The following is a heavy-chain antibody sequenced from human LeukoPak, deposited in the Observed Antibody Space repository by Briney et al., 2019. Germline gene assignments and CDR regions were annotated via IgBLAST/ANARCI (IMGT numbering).Heavy chain of an antibody. Sequence: GGSLRLSCAASGFTFNSYTMFWVRQAPGKGLEGVAVTSNDENIKYYEDSVKGRFTISRDNSRDTLFLEMSSLRVEDTAVYYCARDPILGPPDYFDYWGRGTLVTVSS. V-gene: IGHV3-30-3*01. D-gene: IGHD1-14*01. CDR2: TSNDENIK. J-gene: IGHJ4*02. CDR3: ARDPILGPPDYFDY. CDR1: GFTFNSYT.